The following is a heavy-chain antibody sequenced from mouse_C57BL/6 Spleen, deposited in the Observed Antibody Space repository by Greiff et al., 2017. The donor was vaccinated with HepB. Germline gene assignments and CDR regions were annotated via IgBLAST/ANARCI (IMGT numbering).Heavy chain of an antibody. CDR2: IHPNSGST. D-gene: IGHD1-1*01. Sequence: QVQLQQPGAELVKPGASVKLSCKASGYTFTSYWMHWVKQRPGQGLEWIGMIHPNSGSTNYNEKFKSKATLTVDKSSSTAYMQLSSLTSEDSAVYYCARRGVLLRPLAYWGQGTLVTVSA. CDR3: ARRGVLLRPLAY. V-gene: IGHV1-64*01. J-gene: IGHJ3*01. CDR1: GYTFTSYW.